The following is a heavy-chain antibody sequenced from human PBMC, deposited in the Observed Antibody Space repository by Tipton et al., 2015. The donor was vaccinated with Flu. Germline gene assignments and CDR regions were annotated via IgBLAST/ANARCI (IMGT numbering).Heavy chain of an antibody. CDR2: IYYSGST. CDR1: GGSISSYY. Sequence: TLSPTCTVSGGSISSYYWSWIRQPPGKGLEWIGYIYYSGSTNYNPTLKSRVTISVDTTKNQLSLKLSSVTAADTAVYYGARDWSIVGVIGAFDIWGQGTMVTVFS. D-gene: IGHD1-26*01. J-gene: IGHJ3*02. V-gene: IGHV4-59*01. CDR3: ARDWSIVGVIGAFDI.